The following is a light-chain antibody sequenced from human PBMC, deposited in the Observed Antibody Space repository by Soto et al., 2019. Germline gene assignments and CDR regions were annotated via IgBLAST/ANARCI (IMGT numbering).Light chain of an antibody. CDR1: SSNIGAGYD. J-gene: IGLJ2*01. CDR2: GNS. CDR3: QSYDSSLSGGVV. Sequence: QSVLTQPPSVSGAPGQRVTISCTGSSSNIGAGYDVHWYQQLPGTAPKLLIYGNSNRPSGVPDRFSGSKSGTSASLAITGLQAEDEVDYYCQSYDSSLSGGVVFGGWPKLT. V-gene: IGLV1-40*01.